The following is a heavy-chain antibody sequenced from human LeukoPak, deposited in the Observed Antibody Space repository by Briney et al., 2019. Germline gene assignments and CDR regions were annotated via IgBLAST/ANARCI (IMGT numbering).Heavy chain of an antibody. V-gene: IGHV4-30-2*01. CDR1: GGSISSDGYS. CDR3: ARAGSYGEFDI. Sequence: PSETLSLTCAVSGGSISSDGYSWSWLRQPPGKGLEWIGYIYHSGSTYYNPSLKSRVTISVDRSKNQFSLNLNSVTAADTVVYYCARAGSYGEFDIWGQGTMVTVSS. J-gene: IGHJ3*02. D-gene: IGHD5-18*01. CDR2: IYHSGST.